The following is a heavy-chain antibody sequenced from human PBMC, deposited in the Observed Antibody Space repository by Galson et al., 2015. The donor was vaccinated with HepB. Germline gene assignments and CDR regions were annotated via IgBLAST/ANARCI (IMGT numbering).Heavy chain of an antibody. J-gene: IGHJ3*02. CDR2: IYYSGST. CDR3: ARASPLGVVVVVAATSAKNAFDI. CDR1: GGSISSGGYY. V-gene: IGHV4-31*03. Sequence: TLSLTCTVSGGSISSGGYYWSWIRQHPGKGLEWIGYIYYSGSTYYNPSLKSRVTISVDTSKNQFSLKLSSVTAADTAVYYCARASPLGVVVVVAATSAKNAFDIWGQGTMVTVSS. D-gene: IGHD2-15*01.